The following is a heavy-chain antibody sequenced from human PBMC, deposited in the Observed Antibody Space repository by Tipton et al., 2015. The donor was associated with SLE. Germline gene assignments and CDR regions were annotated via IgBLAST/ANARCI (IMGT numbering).Heavy chain of an antibody. J-gene: IGHJ4*02. CDR1: GYTFTSSG. Sequence: QLVQSGAEVKNPGASVKVSCKASGYTFTSSGISWVRQAPGQGLEWMGWISTYYGNTNYAQNFQGRVTMTADTSTRTVYMELRSLRSDDTAIYYCARVRVDTAMGVFDFWGQGTLVTVSS. D-gene: IGHD5-18*01. CDR3: ARVRVDTAMGVFDF. CDR2: ISTYYGNT. V-gene: IGHV1-18*01.